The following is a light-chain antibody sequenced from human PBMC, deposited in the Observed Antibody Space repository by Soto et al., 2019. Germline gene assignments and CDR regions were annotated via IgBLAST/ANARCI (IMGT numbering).Light chain of an antibody. CDR2: GDY. Sequence: QSVLTQPPSVSGAPGQRVTISCTGSSSNIGADYDVHWYQHLPGTAPKLLIFGDYNRPSGVPDRISGSRSGTSASLAITGLQAEDEADYYCQSYDRSLSGFAFGTGTKVTVL. CDR3: QSYDRSLSGFA. CDR1: SSNIGADYD. J-gene: IGLJ1*01. V-gene: IGLV1-40*01.